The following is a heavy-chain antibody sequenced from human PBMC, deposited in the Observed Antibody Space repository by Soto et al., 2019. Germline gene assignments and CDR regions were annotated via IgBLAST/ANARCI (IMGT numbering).Heavy chain of an antibody. Sequence: QVQLVQSGAEVKKPGASVKVSCKASGYTFTSYGISWVRQAPGQGLEWMGWLRAYKGNTNYAQKLQGRATMTTDTATSTAYMELRSLRSDDTAGYYCARESSSSCHDYWGQGTLVTVSS. CDR2: LRAYKGNT. V-gene: IGHV1-18*01. CDR3: ARESSSSCHDY. D-gene: IGHD6-13*01. CDR1: GYTFTSYG. J-gene: IGHJ4*02.